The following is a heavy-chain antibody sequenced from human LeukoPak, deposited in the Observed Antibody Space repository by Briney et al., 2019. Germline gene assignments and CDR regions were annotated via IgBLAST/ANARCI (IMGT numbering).Heavy chain of an antibody. CDR1: GFTVSSNS. J-gene: IGHJ6*03. V-gene: IGHV3-53*01. CDR3: VRGDSIFGVVTYYFHYYMDV. CDR2: IYSAGST. D-gene: IGHD3-3*01. Sequence: GGSLRLSCTVSGFTVSSNSMSWVRQAPGKGLEWVSFIYSAGSTHYSDSVKGRFTISIDNSKNTLYLQMDSLRAEDTAVYYCVRGDSIFGVVTYYFHYYMDVWGKGTTVTVSS.